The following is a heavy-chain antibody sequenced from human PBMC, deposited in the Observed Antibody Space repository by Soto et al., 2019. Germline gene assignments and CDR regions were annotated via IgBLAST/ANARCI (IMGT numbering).Heavy chain of an antibody. Sequence: ATLSLTCDVSGDRLTNNHWGSWFRPAPGKGLEWIGEIWHTGRPNYNPSLKSRVAISIDKSENQFSLKLSSVTAADTAVHYCVRDYRTGCSSINCYMHWGQGTLVTVSS. CDR2: IWHTGRP. D-gene: IGHD2-15*01. J-gene: IGHJ4*02. V-gene: IGHV4-4*02. CDR3: VRDYRTGCSSINCYMH. CDR1: GDRLTNNHW.